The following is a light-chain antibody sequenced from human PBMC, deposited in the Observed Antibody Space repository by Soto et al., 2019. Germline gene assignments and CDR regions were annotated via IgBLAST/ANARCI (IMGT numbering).Light chain of an antibody. J-gene: IGKJ3*01. CDR1: QGISSY. CDR3: QQLFIYPPT. V-gene: IGKV1-9*01. Sequence: DIQLTQSPSFLSASVGDRVTITCRASQGISSYLAWYQQKPGKAPKLLIYAASTLQSGVPSRFGGSGSGTDFTLTVSSLQPEDFATYYCQQLFIYPPTFGPGTKVDIK. CDR2: AAS.